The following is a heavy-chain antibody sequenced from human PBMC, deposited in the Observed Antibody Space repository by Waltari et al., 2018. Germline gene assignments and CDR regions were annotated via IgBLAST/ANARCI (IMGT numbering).Heavy chain of an antibody. CDR2: LTASGGGT. CDR3: TKGGAAGTYYYMDV. V-gene: IGHV3-23*04. J-gene: IGHJ6*03. Sequence: EVQLVESGGDLVQPGGSLRLSCAASGFTFSSHAMRWVRQAPGKGLEWVSTLTASGGGTYYADSVKGRFTISRDNSKNTLYLQMNSLRAEDTAVYFCTKGGAAGTYYYMDVWGKGTTVTVSS. D-gene: IGHD6-13*01. CDR1: GFTFSSHA.